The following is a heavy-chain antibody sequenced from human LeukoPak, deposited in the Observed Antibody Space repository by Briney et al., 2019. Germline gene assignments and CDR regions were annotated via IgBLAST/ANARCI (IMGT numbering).Heavy chain of an antibody. J-gene: IGHJ4*02. Sequence: GASVKVSCKASGYTFTSYDITWVRQATGQGLEWMGWMSPDSGYTGYAQTFQGRVSLTRNTSVSTAFMELSSLRSEDTAVYYCAREMAVAGSGVIDSWGQGTLVTVSS. CDR3: AREMAVAGSGVIDS. CDR1: GYTFTSYD. CDR2: MSPDSGYT. V-gene: IGHV1-8*01. D-gene: IGHD6-19*01.